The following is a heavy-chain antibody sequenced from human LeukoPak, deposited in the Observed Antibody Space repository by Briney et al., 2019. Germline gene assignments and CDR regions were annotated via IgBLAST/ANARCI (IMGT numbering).Heavy chain of an antibody. D-gene: IGHD3-3*01. CDR1: GYSLAGYH. CDR2: VNPNGGDT. V-gene: IGHV1-2*02. Sequence: ASVKVSCKSSGYSLAGYHMHWVRQAPGQGLEWMGWVNPNGGDTNYAQKFQGRVTMTRDTSVSTAYMELSGLRSDDTAVYYCAQGADFWSGYNDYWGQGTLVSVSS. CDR3: AQGADFWSGYNDY. J-gene: IGHJ4*02.